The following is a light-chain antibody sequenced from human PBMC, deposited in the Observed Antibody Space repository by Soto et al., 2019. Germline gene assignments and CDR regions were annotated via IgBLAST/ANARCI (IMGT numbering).Light chain of an antibody. CDR2: DAS. CDR3: QQYNSYGT. V-gene: IGKV1-5*01. J-gene: IGKJ1*01. CDR1: QSISSW. Sequence: IQLTQSPSSLSASVGDRVTITCRASQSISSWLAWYQQKPGKAPKLLIYDASSLESGVPSRSSGSGSGTEFTLTISSLQPDDFATYYCQQYNSYGTFGQGTKVDI.